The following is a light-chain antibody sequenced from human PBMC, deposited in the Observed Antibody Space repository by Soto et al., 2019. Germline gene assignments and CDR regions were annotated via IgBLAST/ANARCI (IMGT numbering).Light chain of an antibody. J-gene: IGKJ1*01. CDR1: QSVSSY. CDR3: QQSYSTLWT. Sequence: EIRITQSPASVSASVGERATLSCRASQSVSSYLDWYQQKPGQAPKLLVYAASSLASGVPARFSDSGSGTDFTLTISRLQPEDFAAYYCQQSYSTLWTFGQGTKV. V-gene: IGKV1-39*01. CDR2: AAS.